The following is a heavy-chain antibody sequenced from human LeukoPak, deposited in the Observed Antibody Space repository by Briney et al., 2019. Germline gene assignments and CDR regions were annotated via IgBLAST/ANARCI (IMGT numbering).Heavy chain of an antibody. CDR1: GFIFDDYA. CDR3: AKGLEPEGMATTGAFDF. D-gene: IGHD5-24*01. Sequence: PGGSLRLSCAASGFIFDDYAMHWVRQAPGKGLEWVSGISGNSGRIGYADSVKGRFTISWDNAEHSLYLQMNSLRPDDTALYYCAKGLEPEGMATTGAFDFWGQGTMVTVSS. CDR2: ISGNSGRI. J-gene: IGHJ3*01. V-gene: IGHV3-9*01.